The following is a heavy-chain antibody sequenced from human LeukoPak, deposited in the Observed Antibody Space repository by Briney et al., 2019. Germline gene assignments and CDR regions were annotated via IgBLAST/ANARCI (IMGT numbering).Heavy chain of an antibody. CDR2: ISWNSDNI. D-gene: IGHD3-16*01. CDR1: GFTYHGFA. Sequence: GGSLRLSCAASGFTYHGFAMHWVRQAPGKGLEWVAAISWNSDNIDYADSVKGRFTIYRDNDMNSLYLEMASLRVEDSALYYCVKSGGYYYMDAWGKGTPVTVSS. V-gene: IGHV3-9*01. J-gene: IGHJ6*03. CDR3: VKSGGYYYMDA.